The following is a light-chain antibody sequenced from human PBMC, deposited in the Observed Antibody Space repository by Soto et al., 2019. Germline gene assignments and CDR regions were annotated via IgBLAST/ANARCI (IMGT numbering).Light chain of an antibody. Sequence: EIVLTQSPGTLSLSPGERATLSCRASQSVSSGYLAWYQQKPGQAPRLLIYGASSSASGIPDRFSGSGSGTDFTLTISRLEPDDFAVYYCQQSWTFGQGTKVEIK. CDR2: GAS. CDR3: QQSWT. CDR1: QSVSSGY. V-gene: IGKV3-20*01. J-gene: IGKJ1*01.